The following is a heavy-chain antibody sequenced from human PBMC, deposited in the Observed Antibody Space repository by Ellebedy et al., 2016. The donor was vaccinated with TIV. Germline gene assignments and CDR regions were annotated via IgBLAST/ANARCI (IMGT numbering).Heavy chain of an antibody. V-gene: IGHV3-7*01. CDR1: GFPFSTHW. D-gene: IGHD1-26*01. CDR2: IRQGGSDK. Sequence: GESLKISCAGPGFPFSTHWMSWVRQAPGKGLEWVAGIRQGGSDKYYVDSVRGRFTIDRDDAKNSLYLQMTSRRDEDTAVYYCATQWELYDWGQGTPVTVSS. J-gene: IGHJ4*02. CDR3: ATQWELYD.